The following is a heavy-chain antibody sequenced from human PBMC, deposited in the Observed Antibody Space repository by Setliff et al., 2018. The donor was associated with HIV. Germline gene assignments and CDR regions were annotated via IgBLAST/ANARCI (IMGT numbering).Heavy chain of an antibody. V-gene: IGHV3-15*01. CDR1: GFTFRNAW. J-gene: IGHJ4*02. Sequence: GGSLRLSCAASGFTFRNAWMNWVRQAPGKGLGCVGRIKSKGDGGTTDFAASVRGRFTISRDDSKNTLYLQMNSLRTEYTAVYYCATYSLTAVAGSDYWGQGTQVTVPQ. D-gene: IGHD6-19*01. CDR2: IKSKGDGGTT. CDR3: ATYSLTAVAGSDY.